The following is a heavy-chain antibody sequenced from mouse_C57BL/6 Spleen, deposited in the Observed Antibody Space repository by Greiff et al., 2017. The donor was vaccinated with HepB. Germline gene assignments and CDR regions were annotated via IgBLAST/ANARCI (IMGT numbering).Heavy chain of an antibody. D-gene: IGHD3-1*01. V-gene: IGHV1-54*01. Sequence: QVQLQQSGAELVRPGTSVKVSCKASGHAFTNYLIEWVKQRPGQGLEWIGVINPGSGGTNYNEKFKGKATLTADKSSSTAYMQLSSLTSEDSAVYFCARGVYTLGAMDYWGQGTSVTVSS. CDR1: GHAFTNYL. CDR3: ARGVYTLGAMDY. CDR2: INPGSGGT. J-gene: IGHJ4*01.